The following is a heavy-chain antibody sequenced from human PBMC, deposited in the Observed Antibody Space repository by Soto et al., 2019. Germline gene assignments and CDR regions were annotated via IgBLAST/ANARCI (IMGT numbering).Heavy chain of an antibody. CDR2: IYWDDDK. CDR3: AHRGLVVPAAMLAFDI. V-gene: IGHV2-5*02. Sequence: SGPTLVKPTQTLTLTCTFSGFSLSTSGVGVGWIRQPPGKALEWLALIYWDDDKRYSPSLKSRLTITKDTSKNQVVLTMTNMDPVDSATYYCAHRGLVVPAAMLAFDIWGQGTMVTVSS. J-gene: IGHJ3*02. D-gene: IGHD2-2*01. CDR1: GFSLSTSGVG.